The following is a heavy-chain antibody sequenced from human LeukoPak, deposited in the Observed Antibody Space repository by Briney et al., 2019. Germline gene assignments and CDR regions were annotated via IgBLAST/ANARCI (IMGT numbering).Heavy chain of an antibody. Sequence: SGGSLRLSCAASRFTFSTYAMAWVRQAPGKGLEWVSAISGSGGSTYYADSVKGRFTISRDNSKNTLYLQMNSLRAEDTAVYYCAKVMTRTMVRGVPPSDYWGQGTLVTVSS. CDR1: RFTFSTYA. D-gene: IGHD3-10*01. CDR2: ISGSGGST. V-gene: IGHV3-23*01. CDR3: AKVMTRTMVRGVPPSDY. J-gene: IGHJ4*02.